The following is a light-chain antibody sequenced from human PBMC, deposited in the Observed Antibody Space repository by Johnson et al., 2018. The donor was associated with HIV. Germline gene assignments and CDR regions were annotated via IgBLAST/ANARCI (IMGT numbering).Light chain of an antibody. CDR2: ENN. Sequence: QSALTQPPSVSAAPGQKVTISCSGSSSNIGNNYVSWYQQLPGTAPKLLIYENNKRPLGIPDRFSGSKSGTSATLGITGLQTGDEADYYCGTWDSSLSAGVFGTGTKVTVL. CDR1: SSNIGNNY. CDR3: GTWDSSLSAGV. J-gene: IGLJ1*01. V-gene: IGLV1-51*02.